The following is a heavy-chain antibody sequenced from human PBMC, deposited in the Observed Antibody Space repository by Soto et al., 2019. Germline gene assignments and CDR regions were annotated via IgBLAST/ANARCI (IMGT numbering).Heavy chain of an antibody. D-gene: IGHD1-7*01. V-gene: IGHV4-34*01. CDR2: INHSGST. CDR3: ARSRAGTPYYFDY. J-gene: IGHJ4*02. Sequence: SETLSLTCAVYGGSFSGYYWSWIRQPPGKGLEWIGEINHSGSTNYNPSLKSRVTISVDTSKNQFSLKLSSVTAADTAVYYCARSRAGTPYYFDYWGQGTLVTVSS. CDR1: GGSFSGYY.